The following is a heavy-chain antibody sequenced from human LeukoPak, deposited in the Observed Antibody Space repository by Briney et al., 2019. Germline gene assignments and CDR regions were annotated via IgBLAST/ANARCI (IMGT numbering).Heavy chain of an antibody. V-gene: IGHV4-4*02. CDR3: ARQLYASGTYYAPMDF. CDR2: IYHSGST. Sequence: PSGTLSLTCAVSGGSISSSNWWSWVRQPPGKGLEWIGEIYHSGSTNYNPSLKSRFAISIDTSKNQFSLKLSSVTAADTAVYYCARQLYASGTYYAPMDFWGKGTTVTISS. CDR1: GGSISSSNW. D-gene: IGHD3-10*01. J-gene: IGHJ6*03.